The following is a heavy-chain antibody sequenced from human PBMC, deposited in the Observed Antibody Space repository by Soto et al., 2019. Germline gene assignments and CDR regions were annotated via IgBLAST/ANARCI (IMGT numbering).Heavy chain of an antibody. V-gene: IGHV4-30-4*01. CDR2: IYYSVST. D-gene: IGHD3-10*01. CDR1: GSSISSGDCD. Sequence: PSENLSLTCTVSGSSISSGDCDGSWIRQPQRKVREWIGYIYYSVSTYYNPSLTSRVTISVDTSKNQFSLKLSSVTAAATAVSYCARSSRRVRGVTLYGMDVWGQGTTVTVSS. CDR3: ARSSRRVRGVTLYGMDV. J-gene: IGHJ6*02.